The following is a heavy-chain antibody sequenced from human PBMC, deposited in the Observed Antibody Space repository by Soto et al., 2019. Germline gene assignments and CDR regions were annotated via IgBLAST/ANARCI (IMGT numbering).Heavy chain of an antibody. D-gene: IGHD6-19*01. J-gene: IGHJ3*02. Sequence: QVQLVQSGAEVKKPGSSVKVSCKASGGTFSSYAISWVRQAPGQGLEWMGGIIPIFGTANYAQKFQGRVTINAAESTTTASMELSSLRSEDTAVYYCARDQGQSDKESAFDIWGQGTMVTVSS. CDR3: ARDQGQSDKESAFDI. CDR1: GGTFSSYA. CDR2: IIPIFGTA. V-gene: IGHV1-69*01.